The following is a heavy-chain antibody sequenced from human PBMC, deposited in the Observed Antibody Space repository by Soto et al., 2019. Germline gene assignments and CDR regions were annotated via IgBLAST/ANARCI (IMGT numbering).Heavy chain of an antibody. CDR3: ARARMVRGIIYYYGMDV. V-gene: IGHV4-31*01. CDR1: GGSISSDGNY. Sequence: QVQLQESGPGLVKSSQTLSLTCTVSGGSISSDGNYWSWIRQHPGKGLEWIGYIYYSGSTYYNPSLKRPVTLSVDTSKNQSALKLNAVTAADTAVYYCARARMVRGIIYYYGMDVWGQGTTVTVSS. J-gene: IGHJ6*02. CDR2: IYYSGST. D-gene: IGHD3-10*01.